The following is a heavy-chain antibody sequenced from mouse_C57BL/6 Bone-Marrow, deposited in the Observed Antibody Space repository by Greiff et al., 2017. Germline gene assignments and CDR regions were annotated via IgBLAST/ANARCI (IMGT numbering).Heavy chain of an antibody. CDR3: TGRYDTTDY. J-gene: IGHJ2*01. CDR2: IRLKSDNYTT. Sequence: EVKLVESGGGLVQPGGSMKLSCVASGFTFSNYWMNWVRQSPEKGLEWVAQIRLKSDNYTTHYAESVRGRFTISRDDYKSSVYQQMNNIRAEDTRIYCGTGRYDTTDYWGQGTTLTVSS. D-gene: IGHD1-1*01. CDR1: GFTFSNYW. V-gene: IGHV6-3*01.